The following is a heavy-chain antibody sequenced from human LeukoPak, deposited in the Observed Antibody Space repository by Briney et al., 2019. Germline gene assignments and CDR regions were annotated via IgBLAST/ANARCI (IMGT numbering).Heavy chain of an antibody. Sequence: PSETLSLTCTVSGGSISRYYWSWIRQPAGKGLEWIGRIYTSGSTNYNPSLKSRVTMSVDTSKNQFSLKLSSVTAADTAVYYCARDIGYYYGSGSLNWFDPWGQGTLVTVSS. J-gene: IGHJ5*02. CDR3: ARDIGYYYGSGSLNWFDP. V-gene: IGHV4-4*07. CDR2: IYTSGST. CDR1: GGSISRYY. D-gene: IGHD3-10*01.